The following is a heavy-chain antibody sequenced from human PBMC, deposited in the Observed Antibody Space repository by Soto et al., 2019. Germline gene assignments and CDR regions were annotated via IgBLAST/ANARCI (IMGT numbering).Heavy chain of an antibody. J-gene: IGHJ4*02. D-gene: IGHD6-19*01. Sequence: ASVKVSCKASGYTFTSYGISWVRQAPGQGLEWMGFISAYNGNTNYAQKLQGRVTMTTDTSTSTAYMELRSLRSDDTAVYYCARAAAGSIGWYFHXWGQGTLVTVSX. V-gene: IGHV1-18*01. CDR2: ISAYNGNT. CDR1: GYTFTSYG. CDR3: ARAAAGSIGWYFHX.